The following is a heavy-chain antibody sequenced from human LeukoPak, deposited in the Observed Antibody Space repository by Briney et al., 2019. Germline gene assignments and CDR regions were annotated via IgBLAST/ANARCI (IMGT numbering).Heavy chain of an antibody. CDR3: ARGGERPRAFDI. Sequence: GGSLRLSCAASGFTFSNYWMSCVRQAPGKGLEWVSVIYSGGSTYYADSVKGRFTISRDNSKNTLYLQMNSLRAEDTAVYYCARGGERPRAFDIWGQGTMVTVSS. V-gene: IGHV3-53*01. D-gene: IGHD3-16*01. CDR2: IYSGGST. J-gene: IGHJ3*02. CDR1: GFTFSNYW.